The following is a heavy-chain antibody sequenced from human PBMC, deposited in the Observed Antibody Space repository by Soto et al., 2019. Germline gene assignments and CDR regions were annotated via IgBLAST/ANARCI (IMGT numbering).Heavy chain of an antibody. V-gene: IGHV1-3*01. CDR2: INAGNGNT. CDR1: GYTFTSYA. D-gene: IGHD3-10*01. CDR3: ARAPLLWFGELINWFDP. Sequence: GASVKVSCKASGYTFTSYAMHWVRQAPGQRLEWMGWINAGNGNTKYSQKFQGRVTITRDTSASTAYMELSSLRSEDTAVYYCARAPLLWFGELINWFDPWGQGTLVTVSS. J-gene: IGHJ5*02.